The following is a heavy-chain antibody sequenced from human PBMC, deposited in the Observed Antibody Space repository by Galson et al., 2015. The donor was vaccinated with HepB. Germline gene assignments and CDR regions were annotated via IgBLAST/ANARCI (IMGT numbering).Heavy chain of an antibody. CDR3: AKDKRGSYPGLIDY. D-gene: IGHD1-26*01. J-gene: IGHJ4*02. V-gene: IGHV3-43D*04. Sequence: SLRLSCAASGFTFDDYAMHWVRQAPGKGLEWVSLITWDGGSTYYAASVKGRFSISRDNDKNSVALEMNSLRGEDTALYFCAKDKRGSYPGLIDYWGPGTLVTVSA. CDR1: GFTFDDYA. CDR2: ITWDGGST.